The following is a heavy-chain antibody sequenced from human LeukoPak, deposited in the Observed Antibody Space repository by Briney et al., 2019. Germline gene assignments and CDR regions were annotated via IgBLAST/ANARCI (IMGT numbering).Heavy chain of an antibody. CDR1: GYTFTSYG. CDR3: ARDDLKEPG. V-gene: IGHV1-46*01. Sequence: ASVKVSCKASGYTFTSYGISWVRQAPGQGLEWMGIINPSGGSTSYAQKFQGRVTMTRDTSTSTVYMELSSLRSEDTAVYYCARDDLKEPGWGQGTLVTVSS. CDR2: INPSGGST. D-gene: IGHD2-21*02. J-gene: IGHJ4*02.